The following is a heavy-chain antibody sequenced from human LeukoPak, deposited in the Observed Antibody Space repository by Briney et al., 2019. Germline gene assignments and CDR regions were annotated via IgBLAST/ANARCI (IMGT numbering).Heavy chain of an antibody. CDR1: GYTLTELS. V-gene: IGHV1-24*01. D-gene: IGHD2-2*01. CDR2: FDPEDGET. Sequence: ASVKVSCKVSGYTLTELSMHWVRHAPGPGLEWMGGFDPEDGETIYAQKFQGRVTMTADTSTDTAHMELSSLRSGDTAVYYCASGDIVVVPAARWSGSFDYWGQGTLVTVSS. J-gene: IGHJ4*02. CDR3: ASGDIVVVPAARWSGSFDY.